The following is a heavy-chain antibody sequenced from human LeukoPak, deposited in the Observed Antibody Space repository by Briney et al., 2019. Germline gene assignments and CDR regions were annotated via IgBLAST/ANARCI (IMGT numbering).Heavy chain of an antibody. CDR2: ISTNTTTI. CDR3: ARDRSSSSWYNYDSYYYMDV. Sequence: GGSLRLSCAASGFTFKFYSMNWVRQAPGKGLEWVSYISTNTTTIYYADSVKGRFTISRDNAKNSLYLQMNSLRAEDTAVYYCARDRSSSSWYNYDSYYYMDVWGKGTTVTVSS. CDR1: GFTFKFYS. D-gene: IGHD6-13*01. J-gene: IGHJ6*03. V-gene: IGHV3-48*01.